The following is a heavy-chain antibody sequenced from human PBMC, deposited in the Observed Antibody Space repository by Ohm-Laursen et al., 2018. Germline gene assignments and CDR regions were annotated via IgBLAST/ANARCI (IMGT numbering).Heavy chain of an antibody. Sequence: GSLRLSCAASGFSFSANAMAWVRQAPGKGVEWAAGISISAVGKHYAESVRGRFTISRDDSKSIMYLNMNNLRPEDTAVFYCAKDPSSRFLSGSHFDPWGQGTLVTVSS. V-gene: IGHV3-23*01. J-gene: IGHJ5*02. CDR3: AKDPSSRFLSGSHFDP. CDR2: ISISAVGK. D-gene: IGHD1-26*01. CDR1: GFSFSANA.